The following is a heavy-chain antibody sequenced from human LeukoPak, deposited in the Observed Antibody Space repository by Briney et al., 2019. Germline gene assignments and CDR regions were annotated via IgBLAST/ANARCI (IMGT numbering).Heavy chain of an antibody. CDR1: GFSFSDHY. CDR3: AAQDVNWFDP. D-gene: IGHD2-15*01. Sequence: GGSLRLSCAGSGFSFSDHYIDWVRQAPGKGPEWIGRTRNKVNSDTTEYAASVKGRFSISRDDSKNPLFLQMNSLRPEDTAVYYCAAQDVNWFDPWGQGTLVTVSS. V-gene: IGHV3-72*01. J-gene: IGHJ5*02. CDR2: TRNKVNSDTT.